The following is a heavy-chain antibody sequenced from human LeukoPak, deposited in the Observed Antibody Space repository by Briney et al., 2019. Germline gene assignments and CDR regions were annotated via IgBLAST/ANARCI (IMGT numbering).Heavy chain of an antibody. V-gene: IGHV3-7*03. CDR3: ANGGSYRYFDY. Sequence: GGSLRLSCAASGFTFYSYWMSWVRQAPGKGLEWVANIEHDGSERYYGESVKGRFSISRDNAKNSLYLQMNSLRAEDTAVYYCANGGSYRYFDYWGQGTLVTVSS. D-gene: IGHD1-26*01. CDR1: GFTFYSYW. CDR2: IEHDGSER. J-gene: IGHJ4*02.